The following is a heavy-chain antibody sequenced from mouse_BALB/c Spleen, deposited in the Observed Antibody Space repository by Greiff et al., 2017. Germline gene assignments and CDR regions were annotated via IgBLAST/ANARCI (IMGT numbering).Heavy chain of an antibody. V-gene: IGHV7-1*02. CDR2: SSNKANDYTT. J-gene: IGHJ3*01. CDR1: GFTFSDFY. D-gene: IGHD2-1*01. CDR3: AREGYGNYVRFAY. Sequence: EVKLMESGGGLVQPGGSLRLSCATSGFTFSDFYMEWVRQPPGKRLEWIAASSNKANDYTTEYSATVKGRFIVSRATSQSILYLQMNALRAEYTAIYYCAREGYGNYVRFAYWGQGTLVTVSA.